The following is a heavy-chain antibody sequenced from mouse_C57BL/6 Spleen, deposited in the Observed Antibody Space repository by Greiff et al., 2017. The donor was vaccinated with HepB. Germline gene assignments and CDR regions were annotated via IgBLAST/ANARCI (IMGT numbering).Heavy chain of an antibody. CDR1: GYTFTDYY. V-gene: IGHV1-76*01. J-gene: IGHJ1*03. D-gene: IGHD1-1*01. CDR3: AMGGLRFSWYFDV. Sequence: VQLQQSGAELVRPGASVKLSCKASGYTFTDYYINWVKQRPGQGLEWIARIYPGSGNTYYNEKFKGKATLTAEKSSSTAYMQLSSLTSEDSAVYFGAMGGLRFSWYFDVWGTGTTVTVSS. CDR2: IYPGSGNT.